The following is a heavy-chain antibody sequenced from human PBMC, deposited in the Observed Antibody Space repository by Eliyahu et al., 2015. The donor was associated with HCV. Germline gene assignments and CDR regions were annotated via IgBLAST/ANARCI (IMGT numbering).Heavy chain of an antibody. CDR1: GFTXSSHG. Sequence: EVQLVXSGGGLVKPGGSLRLSCAASGFTXSSHGMNWVRQAPGKGLEWVSDISRSSTYIYYADSVKGRFTISRDNAKKSLYLQMNSLRAEDTAVYYCARVSDTGVTRMDVWGQGTTVTVSS. CDR3: ARVSDTGVTRMDV. CDR2: ISRSSTYI. D-gene: IGHD2-21*02. V-gene: IGHV3-21*01. J-gene: IGHJ6*02.